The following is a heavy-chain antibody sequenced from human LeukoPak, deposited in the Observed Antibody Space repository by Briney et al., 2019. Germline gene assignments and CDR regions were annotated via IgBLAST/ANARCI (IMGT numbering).Heavy chain of an antibody. CDR2: INPNSGGT. J-gene: IGHJ6*02. V-gene: IGHV1-2*02. Sequence: ASVKVSCKASGYTFTGYYMHWVRQAPGQGLEWMGWINPNSGGTNYAQKFQGRVTMTRDTSISTAYMELSRLRSDDTAVYYCARAGKVVVPAAGALKTIYYYYGMGVWGQGTTVTVSS. D-gene: IGHD2-2*01. CDR1: GYTFTGYY. CDR3: ARAGKVVVPAAGALKTIYYYYGMGV.